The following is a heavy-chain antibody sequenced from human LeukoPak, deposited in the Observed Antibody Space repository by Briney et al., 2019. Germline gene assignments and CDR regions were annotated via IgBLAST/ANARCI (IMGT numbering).Heavy chain of an antibody. V-gene: IGHV3-23*01. J-gene: IGHJ4*02. D-gene: IGHD5-12*01. CDR3: AKVRKATENDY. CDR1: GFTFTYYA. Sequence: GGSLRLSCAASGFTFTYYAMGWVRQAPGKGLEWVSTISGTGGSTYYADSVKGRFTISRDNSKNTLYLQMNSLRAEDTAVYFCAKVRKATENDYWGQGTLVTVSS. CDR2: ISGTGGST.